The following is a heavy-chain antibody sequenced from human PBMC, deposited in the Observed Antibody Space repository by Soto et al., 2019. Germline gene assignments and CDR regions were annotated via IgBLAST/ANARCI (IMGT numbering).Heavy chain of an antibody. CDR3: AKDQAGGQQWLPAFDP. CDR2: ISYDGSNK. CDR1: GVTFSSYG. V-gene: IGHV3-30*18. J-gene: IGHJ5*02. Sequence: GGSLRLSCAASGVTFSSYGMHWVRQAPGKGLEWVAVISYDGSNKYYADSVKGRFTISRDNSKNTLYLQMNSLRAEDTAVYYCAKDQAGGQQWLPAFDPWGQGTLVTVSS. D-gene: IGHD6-19*01.